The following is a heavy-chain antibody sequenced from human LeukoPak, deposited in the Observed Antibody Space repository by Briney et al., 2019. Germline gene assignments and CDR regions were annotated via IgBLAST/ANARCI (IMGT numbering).Heavy chain of an antibody. CDR1: GGTFSSYA. CDR3: ARGPGYSGYDY. D-gene: IGHD5-12*01. CDR2: IIPILGIA. J-gene: IGHJ4*02. Sequence: ASVKVSCKASGGTFSSYAISWVRQAPGQGLEWMGRIIPILGIANYAQKFQGRVTITADKSTSTAYMELSSLRSEDTAVYYCARGPGYSGYDYWGQGTLVTVSS. V-gene: IGHV1-69*04.